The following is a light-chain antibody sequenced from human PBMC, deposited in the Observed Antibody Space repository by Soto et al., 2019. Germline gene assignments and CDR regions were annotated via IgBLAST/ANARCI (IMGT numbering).Light chain of an antibody. CDR3: QTWGTGIVI. V-gene: IGLV4-69*01. J-gene: IGLJ2*01. Sequence: QPVLTQSPSASASLGASVKLTCTLSSGHSNYAIALHQQQPEKGPRYLMKLNRDGSHSKGDGIPHRFSGSSSGAERYLTISSLQSEDEADYYCQTWGTGIVIFGGGTKLTVL. CDR1: SGHSNYA. CDR2: LNRDGSH.